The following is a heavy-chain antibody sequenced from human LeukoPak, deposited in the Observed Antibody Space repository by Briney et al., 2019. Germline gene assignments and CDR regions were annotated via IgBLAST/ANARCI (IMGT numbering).Heavy chain of an antibody. CDR3: ARDHYSSGWDHFDY. J-gene: IGHJ4*02. Sequence: ASVKVSCKASGYTFTSYDINWVRQATGQGLEWMGWMNPNSGNTGYAQKFQGRVTMTRNTSISTAYMELSSLRSEDTAVYYCARDHYSSGWDHFDYWGQGTLVTVSP. CDR1: GYTFTSYD. CDR2: MNPNSGNT. V-gene: IGHV1-8*01. D-gene: IGHD6-19*01.